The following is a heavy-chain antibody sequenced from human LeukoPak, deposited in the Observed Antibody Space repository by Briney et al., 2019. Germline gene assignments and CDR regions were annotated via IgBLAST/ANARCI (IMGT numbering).Heavy chain of an antibody. J-gene: IGHJ4*02. Sequence: PGGSLILSCAASGFTFSSYWMNWVRQAPGKGLVWVSRINSDGNYTTYADSVKGRFTISRDNAKNTLSLQMNSLRAEDTAVYYCAREYSSGWTSDYWGQGTLVTVSS. CDR2: INSDGNYT. CDR3: AREYSSGWTSDY. V-gene: IGHV3-74*01. D-gene: IGHD6-19*01. CDR1: GFTFSSYW.